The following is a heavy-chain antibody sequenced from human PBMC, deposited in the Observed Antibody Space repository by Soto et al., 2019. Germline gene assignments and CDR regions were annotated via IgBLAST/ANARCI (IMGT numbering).Heavy chain of an antibody. CDR2: IIPIFGTA. J-gene: IGHJ6*02. CDR1: GGTFSSYA. CDR3: ARAGPGCSSNSCTFNYYGMDV. V-gene: IGHV1-69*01. Sequence: QVQLVQSGAEVKKPGSSVKVSCKASGGTFSSYAISWVRQAPGQGLEWMGGIIPIFGTANYAQKFQGRVTITADESTSTASMELSSLSSEDTAVYYCARAGPGCSSNSCTFNYYGMDVWGQGTTVTVSS. D-gene: IGHD2-2*01.